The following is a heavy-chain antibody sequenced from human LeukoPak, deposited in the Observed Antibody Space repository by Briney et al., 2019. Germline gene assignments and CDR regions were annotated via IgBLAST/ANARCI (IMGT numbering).Heavy chain of an antibody. CDR1: GYTFTGYY. CDR3: ASVIRSFRNSSSCPGYCSGGSSVRFDY. Sequence: GASVKVSCKASGYTFTGYYMHWVRQAPGQGLEWMGWINPNSGGTNYAQKFQGRVTMTRDTSISTAYMELSRLRSDDTAVYYCASVIRSFRNSSSCPGYCSGGSSVRFDYWGQGTLVTVSS. V-gene: IGHV1-2*02. D-gene: IGHD2-15*01. CDR2: INPNSGGT. J-gene: IGHJ4*02.